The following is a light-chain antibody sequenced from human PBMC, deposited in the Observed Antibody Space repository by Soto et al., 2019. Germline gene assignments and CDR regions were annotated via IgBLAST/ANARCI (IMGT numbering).Light chain of an antibody. V-gene: IGKV1-39*01. J-gene: IGKJ1*01. CDR2: AAS. Sequence: DIQMTQSPSSLSASVGGSVTITCRASQSIGTYLNWYQQESGRAPKLLICAASSLQSGVPSRFSGSGSGVNFTLSVSNLQPGDFATYYCQQYHIWPSWTFGQGTKVELK. CDR3: QQYHIWPSWT. CDR1: QSIGTY.